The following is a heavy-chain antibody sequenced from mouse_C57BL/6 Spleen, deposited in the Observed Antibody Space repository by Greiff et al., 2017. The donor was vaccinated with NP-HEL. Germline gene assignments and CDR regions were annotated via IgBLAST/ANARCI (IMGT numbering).Heavy chain of an antibody. CDR2: INPSTGGT. D-gene: IGHD2-1*01. J-gene: IGHJ3*01. Sequence: EVQLQQSGPELVKPGASVKISCKASGYSFTGYYMNWVKQSPEKSLEWIGEINPSTGGTTYNQKFKAKATLTVDKSSSTAYMQLKSLTSEDSAVYYCAREGFYGNYERWFAYWGQGTLVTVSA. CDR3: AREGFYGNYERWFAY. V-gene: IGHV1-42*01. CDR1: GYSFTGYY.